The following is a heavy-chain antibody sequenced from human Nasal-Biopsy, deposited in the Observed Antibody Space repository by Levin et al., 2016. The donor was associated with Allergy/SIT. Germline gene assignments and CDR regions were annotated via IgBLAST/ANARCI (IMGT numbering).Heavy chain of an antibody. J-gene: IGHJ5*02. Sequence: ASVKVSCKTSGYIFNSYGITWVRQAPGQGLEWMGWISAYTGSTNYAQKFQGRVTMTTDTSTSTAYMELRSLKSDDTAFYYCARDPNSYTSDWRYNYFDPWGQGTLVTVSS. CDR3: ARDPNSYTSDWRYNYFDP. V-gene: IGHV1-18*01. CDR1: GYIFNSYG. CDR2: ISAYTGST. D-gene: IGHD6-19*01.